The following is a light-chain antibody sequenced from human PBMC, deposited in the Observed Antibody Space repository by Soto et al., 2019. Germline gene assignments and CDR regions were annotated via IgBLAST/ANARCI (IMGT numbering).Light chain of an antibody. CDR3: QHYNSYSEA. CDR2: SAS. J-gene: IGKJ1*01. CDR1: QSVSANN. V-gene: IGKV3-20*01. Sequence: EIVLTQSPGTLSLSPGERATLSCRASQSVSANNLAWYQQKAGQAPRLLIYSASSRATGIPDRFSGSGSGTEFTLTISSLQPDDFATYYCQHYNSYSEAFGQGTKVELK.